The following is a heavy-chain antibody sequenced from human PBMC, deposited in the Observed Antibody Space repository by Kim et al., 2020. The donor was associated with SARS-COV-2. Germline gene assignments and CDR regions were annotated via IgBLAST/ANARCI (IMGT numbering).Heavy chain of an antibody. V-gene: IGHV4-4*02. CDR3: SRDEWANPGV. Sequence: SETLSLTCAVSGGSIRINNWWSWVRQPPGKGLEWIGEISHAGTTNYSPSLKSRVTLSVDVSKNQFSLILASVTAADTAVYFCSRDEWANPGVWGQGIPVT. D-gene: IGHD7-27*01. CDR2: ISHAGTT. J-gene: IGHJ4*02. CDR1: GGSIRINNW.